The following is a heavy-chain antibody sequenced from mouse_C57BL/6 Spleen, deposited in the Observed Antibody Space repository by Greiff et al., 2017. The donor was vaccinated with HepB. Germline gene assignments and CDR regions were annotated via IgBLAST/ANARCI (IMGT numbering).Heavy chain of an antibody. CDR2: INPGSGGT. V-gene: IGHV1-54*01. CDR1: GYAFTNYL. D-gene: IGHD2-4*01. J-gene: IGHJ3*01. CDR3: ARLDDYDGFAY. Sequence: VMLQQSGAELVRPGTSVKVSCKASGYAFTNYLIEWVKQRPGQGLEWIGVINPGSGGTNYNEKFKGKATLTADKSSSTAYMQLSSLTSEDSAVYFCARLDDYDGFAYWGQGTLVTVSA.